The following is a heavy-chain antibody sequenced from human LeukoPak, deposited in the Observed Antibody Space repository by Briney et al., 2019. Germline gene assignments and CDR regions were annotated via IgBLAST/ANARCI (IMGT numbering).Heavy chain of an antibody. CDR1: GFTFSSYA. Sequence: SGGSLRLSCAASGFTFSSYAMSWVRQAPGKGLEWVSAISGTGGRTYYADSVKGRFTISRDNSKNTLYLQMNSLRAEDTAVYYCAKEPVSSGWFDPWGQGTLVAVSS. V-gene: IGHV3-23*01. CDR3: AKEPVSSGWFDP. CDR2: ISGTGGRT. J-gene: IGHJ5*02. D-gene: IGHD6-19*01.